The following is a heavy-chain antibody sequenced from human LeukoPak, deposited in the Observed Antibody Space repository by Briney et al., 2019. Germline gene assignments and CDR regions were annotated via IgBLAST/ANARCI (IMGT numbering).Heavy chain of an antibody. D-gene: IGHD5-24*01. CDR3: AKKTSYNFSDY. V-gene: IGHV3-23*01. CDR1: GLTFNYYA. CDR2: ISGSGGNT. Sequence: GGSLRLSCAASGLTFNYYAMTWVRRAPGKGLEWVASISGSGGNTYYADSVKGRFTISRDNSKNTLYLQMNSLRAEDTALYYCAKKTSYNFSDYWGQGTLVTVSS. J-gene: IGHJ4*02.